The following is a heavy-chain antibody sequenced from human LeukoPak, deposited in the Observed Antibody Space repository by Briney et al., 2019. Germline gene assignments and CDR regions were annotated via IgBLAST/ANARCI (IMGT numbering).Heavy chain of an antibody. CDR2: INPNSGGT. CDR3: ARDNLVGASDY. J-gene: IGHJ4*02. CDR1: GYTFTGYY. D-gene: IGHD1-26*01. V-gene: IGHV1-2*02. Sequence: ALVKVSCKASGYTFTGYYMHWVRQAPGEGLEWMGWINPNSGGTNYAQKFQGRVTMTRDTSISTAYMVLSRLRSDDTAVYYCARDNLVGASDYWGQGTLVTVSS.